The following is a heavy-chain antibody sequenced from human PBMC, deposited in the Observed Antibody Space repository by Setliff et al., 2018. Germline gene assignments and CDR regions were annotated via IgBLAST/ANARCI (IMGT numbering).Heavy chain of an antibody. V-gene: IGHV4-4*07. D-gene: IGHD6-19*01. Sequence: SETLSLTCAVSGGSISSYYWSWIRQPAGKGLEWIGHIYIGGGANYNPSLKSRVTMSIDTSKNQFSLKLNSVTAADMAVYYCAREQWLDPPGYYYMDVWAKGTTVTVSS. J-gene: IGHJ6*03. CDR1: GGSISSYY. CDR2: IYIGGGA. CDR3: AREQWLDPPGYYYMDV.